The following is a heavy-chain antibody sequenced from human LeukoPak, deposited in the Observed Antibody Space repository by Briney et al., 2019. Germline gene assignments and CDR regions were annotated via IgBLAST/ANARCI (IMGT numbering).Heavy chain of an antibody. CDR2: INHSGST. V-gene: IGHV4-34*01. CDR1: GGSFSGYY. CDR3: ARIRGYSYGY. J-gene: IGHJ4*02. D-gene: IGHD5-18*01. Sequence: SETLSLTCAVYGGSFSGYYWSWIRQPPGKGLEWIGEINHSGSTNYNPSLKSRVTISVDTSKNQFSLKLSSVTAADTAVYYCARIRGYSYGYWGQGTLVIVSS.